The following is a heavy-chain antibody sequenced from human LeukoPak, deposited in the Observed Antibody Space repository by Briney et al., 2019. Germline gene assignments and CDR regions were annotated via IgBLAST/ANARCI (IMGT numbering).Heavy chain of an antibody. D-gene: IGHD2-15*01. Sequence: PSETLSLTCAVSGGSITSYYWSWIRQPPGKGLEWIGYSYYSGSTNYNPSLKSRVTISVDTSKNQFSLKVNSVTAADTAMYYCARHKETCSGDYCYLDYFDYWGQGTLVTVSS. CDR3: ARHKETCSGDYCYLDYFDY. CDR1: GGSITSYY. V-gene: IGHV4-59*01. J-gene: IGHJ4*02. CDR2: SYYSGST.